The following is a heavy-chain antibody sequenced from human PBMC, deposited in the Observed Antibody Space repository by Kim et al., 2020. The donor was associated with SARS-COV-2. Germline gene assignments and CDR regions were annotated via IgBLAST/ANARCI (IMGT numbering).Heavy chain of an antibody. Sequence: ASVKVSCKASGYTFTSYGISWVRQAPGQGLEWMGWISANNGNTDYAQRLQGRVTMTTDTSTSTAYMELSSLRSDDTAVYYCARFVRGVIPYYYYGMDVWGKGTTVTVSS. CDR2: ISANNGNT. V-gene: IGHV1-18*04. CDR3: ARFVRGVIPYYYYGMDV. CDR1: GYTFTSYG. D-gene: IGHD3-10*02. J-gene: IGHJ6*04.